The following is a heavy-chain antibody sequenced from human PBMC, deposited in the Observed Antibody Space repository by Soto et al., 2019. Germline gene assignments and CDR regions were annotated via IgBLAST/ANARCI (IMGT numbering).Heavy chain of an antibody. CDR2: ISGSGGST. J-gene: IGHJ6*02. D-gene: IGHD2-8*02. CDR1: GFTFSSYA. Sequence: HPGGSLRLSCAASGFTFSSYAMSWVRQAPGKGLEWVSAISGSGGSTYYADSVKGRFTISRDNSKNTLYLQMNSLRAEDTAVYYCAKETAPWSYYGMDVWGQGTTVTVSS. CDR3: AKETAPWSYYGMDV. V-gene: IGHV3-23*01.